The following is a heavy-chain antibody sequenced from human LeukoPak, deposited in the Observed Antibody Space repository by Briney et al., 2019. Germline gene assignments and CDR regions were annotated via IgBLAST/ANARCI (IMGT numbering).Heavy chain of an antibody. D-gene: IGHD5-12*01. CDR3: ARVASRSGYDFYY. J-gene: IGHJ4*02. CDR1: GFTFSSYE. CDR2: ISSSGSTI. V-gene: IGHV3-48*03. Sequence: QSGGSLRLSCAASGFTFSSYEMNWVRQAPGKGLEWVSYISSSGSTIYYADSVKGRFTISRDNAKNSLYLQMNSLRAEDTAVYYCARVASRSGYDFYYWGQGTLVTVSS.